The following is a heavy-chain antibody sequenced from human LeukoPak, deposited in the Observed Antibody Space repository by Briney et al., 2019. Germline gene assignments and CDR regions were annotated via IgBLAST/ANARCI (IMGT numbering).Heavy chain of an antibody. CDR3: ARAPLARYSYGPPDY. D-gene: IGHD5-18*01. Sequence: ASVKVSCKASGYTFTSYGISWVRQAPGQGLEWMGWISAYNGNTNYAQKLQGRVTMTTDTSTSTAYMELRSLRSDDTAVYYCARAPLARYSYGPPDYWGQGTLVTVSS. CDR1: GYTFTSYG. CDR2: ISAYNGNT. J-gene: IGHJ4*02. V-gene: IGHV1-18*01.